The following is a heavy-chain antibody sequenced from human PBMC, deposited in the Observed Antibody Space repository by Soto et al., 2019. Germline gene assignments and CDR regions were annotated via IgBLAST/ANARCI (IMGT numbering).Heavy chain of an antibody. D-gene: IGHD3-16*02. CDR1: GGSISSYY. J-gene: IGHJ5*02. V-gene: IGHV4-59*08. Sequence: SETLSLTCTVSGGSISSYYWSWIRQPPGKGLEWIGYIYYSGSTNYNPSLKSRVTISVDTSKNQFSLKLSSVTAADTAMYYCARQEQHHEIGGVIVSYWFDPWGQGTLVTVSS. CDR3: ARQEQHHEIGGVIVSYWFDP. CDR2: IYYSGST.